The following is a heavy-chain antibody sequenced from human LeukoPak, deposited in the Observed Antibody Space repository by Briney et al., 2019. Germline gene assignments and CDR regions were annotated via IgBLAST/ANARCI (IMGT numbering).Heavy chain of an antibody. CDR1: GYTFTSYY. Sequence: ASVKVSCKASGYTFTSYYMHWVRQAPGQGLEWMGIINPSGGSTSYAQKLQGRVTMTRDTSTSTVYMELSSLRSEDTAVYYCARGPRDYGDENYFDYWGQGTLVTVSS. V-gene: IGHV1-46*01. CDR2: INPSGGST. CDR3: ARGPRDYGDENYFDY. J-gene: IGHJ4*02. D-gene: IGHD4-17*01.